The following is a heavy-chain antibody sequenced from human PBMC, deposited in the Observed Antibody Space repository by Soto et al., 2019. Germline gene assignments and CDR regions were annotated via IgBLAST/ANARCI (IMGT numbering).Heavy chain of an antibody. Sequence: SETLSLTCTVSGGSISSYYWSWIRQPPGKGLEWIGYIYYSGSTNYNPSLKSRVTISVDTSKNQFSLKLSSVTAADTAVYYCVRVADIAARNNYGMDVWGQGTTVTVSS. CDR3: VRVADIAARNNYGMDV. V-gene: IGHV4-59*01. CDR2: IYYSGST. CDR1: GGSISSYY. D-gene: IGHD6-6*01. J-gene: IGHJ6*02.